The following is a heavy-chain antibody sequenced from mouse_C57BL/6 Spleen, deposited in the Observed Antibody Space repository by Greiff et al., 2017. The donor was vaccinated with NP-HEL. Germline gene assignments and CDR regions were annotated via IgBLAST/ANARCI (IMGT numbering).Heavy chain of an antibody. V-gene: IGHV1-80*01. Sequence: QVQLKESGAELVKPGASVKISCKASGYAFSSYWMNWVKQRPGKGLEWIGQIYPGDGDTNYNGKFKGKATLTADKSSSTAYMQLSSLTSEDSAVYFCARRGEAYYGRMYYFDYWGQGTTLTVSS. CDR1: GYAFSSYW. J-gene: IGHJ2*01. CDR2: IYPGDGDT. D-gene: IGHD2-10*01. CDR3: ARRGEAYYGRMYYFDY.